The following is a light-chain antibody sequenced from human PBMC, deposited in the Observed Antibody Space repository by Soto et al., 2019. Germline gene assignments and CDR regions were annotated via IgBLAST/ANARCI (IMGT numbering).Light chain of an antibody. CDR2: GAS. CDR1: QSVSSN. Sequence: EIVMTQYPATLSMSPGERATLSCRATQSVSSNLAWYQQKPAQAPRLLIYGASTTATGIPARFSGSGSGKEFTLTISSLQSEEFGGYYCQRYNNWSRTVGQGTKVEIK. J-gene: IGKJ1*01. V-gene: IGKV3-15*01. CDR3: QRYNNWSRT.